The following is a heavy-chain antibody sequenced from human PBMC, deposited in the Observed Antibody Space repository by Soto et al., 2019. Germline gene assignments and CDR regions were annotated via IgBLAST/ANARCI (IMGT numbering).Heavy chain of an antibody. CDR3: ARVEVGWFDP. J-gene: IGHJ5*02. Sequence: EVQLVESGGGLVQPGGSLRLSCAASGFTVSSNYMSWVRQAPGKGLEWVSVIYSGGSTYYAASVKGRFTISRDNSRNTLYLQMNSLRAEDTAVYYCARVEVGWFDPWGQGTLVSVSS. CDR2: IYSGGST. CDR1: GFTVSSNY. V-gene: IGHV3-66*01.